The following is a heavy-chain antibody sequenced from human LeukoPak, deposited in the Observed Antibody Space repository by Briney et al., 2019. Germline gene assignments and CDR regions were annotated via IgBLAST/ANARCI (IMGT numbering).Heavy chain of an antibody. V-gene: IGHV3-21*01. Sequence: GGSLRLSCAASGFTFSSYSMNWVRRAPGKGLEWVSSISSSSSYIYYADSVKGRFTISRDNAKNSLYLQMNSLRAEDTAVYYCASIVAAAGKGGDYWGQGTLVTVSS. CDR1: GFTFSSYS. J-gene: IGHJ4*02. CDR3: ASIVAAAGKGGDY. CDR2: ISSSSSYI. D-gene: IGHD6-13*01.